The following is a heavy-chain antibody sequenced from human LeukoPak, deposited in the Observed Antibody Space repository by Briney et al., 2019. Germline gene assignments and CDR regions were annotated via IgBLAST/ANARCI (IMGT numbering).Heavy chain of an antibody. J-gene: IGHJ6*04. D-gene: IGHD3-10*02. CDR1: GFTFSSYA. V-gene: IGHV3-48*03. CDR3: AELGITMIGGV. CDR2: ISSSGSTI. Sequence: GGSLRLSCAASGFTFSSYAMSWVRQAPGKGLEWVSYISSSGSTIYYADSVKGRFTISRDNAKNSLYLQMSSLRAEDTAVYYCAELGITMIGGVWGKGTTVTISS.